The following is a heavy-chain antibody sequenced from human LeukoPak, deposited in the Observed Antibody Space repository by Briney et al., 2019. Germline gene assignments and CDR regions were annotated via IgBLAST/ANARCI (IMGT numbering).Heavy chain of an antibody. Sequence: GGSLRLSCAASGFTFSSYSMNWVRQAPGKGLEWVSSISSGSGYIYYADSVKGRFTISRDNAKDTLYLQMSSLRAEDTAVYYCARVLAYGGYDFNAFDIWGQGTMVTVSS. CDR2: ISSGSGYI. D-gene: IGHD5-12*01. J-gene: IGHJ3*02. V-gene: IGHV3-21*01. CDR1: GFTFSSYS. CDR3: ARVLAYGGYDFNAFDI.